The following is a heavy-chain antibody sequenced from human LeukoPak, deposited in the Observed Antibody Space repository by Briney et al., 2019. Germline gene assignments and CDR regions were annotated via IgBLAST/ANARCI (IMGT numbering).Heavy chain of an antibody. D-gene: IGHD6-6*01. J-gene: IGHJ6*03. Sequence: GGSLRLSCAASGFTFSSYGMHWVRQAPGKGLEWVAVIWYDGSNKDYADSVKGRFTISRDNSKNTLYLQMNSLRAEDTAVYYCARGPIAARYYYYYMDVWGKGTTVTVSS. V-gene: IGHV3-33*01. CDR3: ARGPIAARYYYYYMDV. CDR1: GFTFSSYG. CDR2: IWYDGSNK.